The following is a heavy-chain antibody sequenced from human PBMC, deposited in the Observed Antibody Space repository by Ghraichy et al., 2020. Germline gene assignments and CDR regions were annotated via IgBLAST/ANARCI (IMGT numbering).Heavy chain of an antibody. CDR3: ASGSERAYCGGDCYSGWFDP. Sequence: SETLSLTCTVSGGSISSSSYYWGWIRQPPGKGLEWIGSIYYSGSTYYNPSLKSRVTISVDTSKNQFSLKLSSVTAADTAVYYCASGSERAYCGGDCYSGWFDPWGQGTLVTVSS. V-gene: IGHV4-39*01. CDR2: IYYSGST. CDR1: GGSISSSSYY. J-gene: IGHJ5*02. D-gene: IGHD2-21*01.